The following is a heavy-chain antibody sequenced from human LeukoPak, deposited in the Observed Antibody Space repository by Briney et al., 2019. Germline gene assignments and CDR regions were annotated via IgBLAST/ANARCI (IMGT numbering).Heavy chain of an antibody. CDR2: ISYDGSNK. CDR1: GFTFSSYG. D-gene: IGHD6-19*01. J-gene: IGHJ4*02. Sequence: GGSLRLSCAASGFTFSSYGMHWVRQAPGKGLEWVAVISYDGSNKYYADSVKGRFTISRDNSKNTLYLQMNSLRAVDTAVYYCAKDGSIAVAGTDYWGQGTLVTVSS. V-gene: IGHV3-30*18. CDR3: AKDGSIAVAGTDY.